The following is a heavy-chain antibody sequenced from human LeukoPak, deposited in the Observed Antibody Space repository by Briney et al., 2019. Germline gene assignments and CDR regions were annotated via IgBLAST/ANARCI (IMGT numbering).Heavy chain of an antibody. D-gene: IGHD3-16*01. V-gene: IGHV1-46*01. J-gene: IGHJ4*02. CDR2: INTSGGST. CDR1: GYTFTIHY. Sequence: GASVTVSFKASGYTFTIHYMHWVRRAPGQGLEWMGIINTSGGSTTYAQKFQGRVTMTRDMSTSTVYMELSSLRSEDSAVYYCARGGDRDYWGQGTLVTVSS. CDR3: ARGGDRDY.